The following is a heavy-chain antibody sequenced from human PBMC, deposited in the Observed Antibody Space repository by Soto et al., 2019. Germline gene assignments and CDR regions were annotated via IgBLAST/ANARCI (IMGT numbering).Heavy chain of an antibody. CDR3: ARKGYSDGFFLFDY. J-gene: IGHJ4*02. V-gene: IGHV4-39*01. Sequence: QLQLQESGPGLVKPSETLSLTCTVSGGSISSSSYYWGWIRQPPGKGLEWIGSIYYSGSTYYNPSLKSRVTISVDTSKNQFSLKLSSVTAADTAVYYCARKGYSDGFFLFDYWGQGTLVTVSS. D-gene: IGHD5-18*01. CDR2: IYYSGST. CDR1: GGSISSSSYY.